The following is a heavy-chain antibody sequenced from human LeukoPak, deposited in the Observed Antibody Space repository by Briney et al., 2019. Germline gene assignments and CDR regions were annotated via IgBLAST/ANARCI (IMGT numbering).Heavy chain of an antibody. CDR1: GGSISSGDYY. V-gene: IGHV4-61*08. D-gene: IGHD3-3*01. Sequence: SETLSLTCTVSGGSISSGDYYWSWIRQPPGKGLEWIGYIYYSGSTNYNPSLKSRVTISVDTSKNQFSLKLSSVTAADTAVYYCARGGYDFWSGYYPNWFDPWGQGTLVTVSS. J-gene: IGHJ5*02. CDR2: IYYSGST. CDR3: ARGGYDFWSGYYPNWFDP.